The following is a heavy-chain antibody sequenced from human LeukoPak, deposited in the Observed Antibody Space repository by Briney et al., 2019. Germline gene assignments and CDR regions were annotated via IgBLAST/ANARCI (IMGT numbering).Heavy chain of an antibody. V-gene: IGHV3-21*01. Sequence: GGSHRPSRPPSGFTLTSSSMKWVRQPPGKWLEWLSSISSSSINIYQTDSVKGRFTISRDNAKNSLYVQINSLRAEDTAVYYCARDLHYDFWSGYYTGDVDYFDYWGQGTLVTVSS. CDR2: ISSSSINI. J-gene: IGHJ4*02. CDR1: GFTLTSSS. D-gene: IGHD3-3*01. CDR3: ARDLHYDFWSGYYTGDVDYFDY.